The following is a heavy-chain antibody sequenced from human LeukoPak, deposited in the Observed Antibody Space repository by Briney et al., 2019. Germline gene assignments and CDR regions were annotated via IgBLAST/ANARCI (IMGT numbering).Heavy chain of an antibody. CDR3: ARDGPPRSSWYDFDY. CDR1: GYTFTNYD. D-gene: IGHD6-13*01. Sequence: GASVKVSCKASGYTFTNYDINWVRQATGQGLEWMGWMNPNNGNTGYAQKFQGRVTITRNTSISTAYMELSSLRAEDTAVYYCARDGPPRSSWYDFDYWGQGTLVTVSS. V-gene: IGHV1-8*03. CDR2: MNPNNGNT. J-gene: IGHJ4*02.